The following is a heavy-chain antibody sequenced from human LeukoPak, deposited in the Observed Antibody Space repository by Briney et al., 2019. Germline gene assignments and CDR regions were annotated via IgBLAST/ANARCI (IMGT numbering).Heavy chain of an antibody. CDR2: IYSTGSI. CDR1: GGSFSNYY. J-gene: IGHJ3*02. CDR3: ARWNLDLAYDI. D-gene: IGHD3/OR15-3a*01. Sequence: PSETLSLTSTLSGGSFSNYYWTWIRQPPGKGLEWLGYIYSTGSISYNPSLESRVTISIDTSKNTSSLKLTSVTAADTAVYFCARWNLDLAYDIWGQGTMVTVSS. V-gene: IGHV4-59*08.